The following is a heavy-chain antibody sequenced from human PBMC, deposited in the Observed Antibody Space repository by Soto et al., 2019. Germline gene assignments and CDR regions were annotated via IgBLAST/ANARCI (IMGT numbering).Heavy chain of an antibody. V-gene: IGHV4-30-4*01. CDR1: GGSISGDYY. D-gene: IGHD3-22*01. CDR2: VYHTGST. J-gene: IGHJ5*01. Sequence: SETLSLTCTVSGGSISGDYYWNLIRQAPGKGLEWIGYVYHTGSTYHNPSLKSRGSISVDTSNNQFSLKLSSVTAADTAVYFCAREPYDITGNRIDSWGQGIPVTVSA. CDR3: AREPYDITGNRIDS.